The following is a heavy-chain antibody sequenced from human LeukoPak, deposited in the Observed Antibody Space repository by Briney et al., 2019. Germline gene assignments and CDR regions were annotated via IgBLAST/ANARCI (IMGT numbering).Heavy chain of an antibody. V-gene: IGHV4-34*01. CDR2: INHSGST. D-gene: IGHD3-16*01. CDR1: GGSFSGYY. J-gene: IGHJ4*02. Sequence: SETLSLTXAVYGGSFSGYYWSWICQPPGKGLEWIGEINHSGSTNYNPSLKSRVTISVDTSKNQFSLKLSSVTAADTAVYYCARDKGEAPDYWGQGTLVTVSS. CDR3: ARDKGEAPDY.